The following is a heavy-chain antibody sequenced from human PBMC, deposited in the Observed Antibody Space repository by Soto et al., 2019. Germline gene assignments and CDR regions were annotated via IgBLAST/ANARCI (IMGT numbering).Heavy chain of an antibody. Sequence: SETLSLTCTVSGGSVTNSSYYWGWIRQSPGKGLEWIGSVYYRGRSYSKSSVKTRVTISVDTSMNRLSLSLNSVTASDTAVYFCVSQRTTVPTQAYFDYWGPGALVTVSS. CDR2: VYYRGRS. CDR1: GGSVTNSSYY. D-gene: IGHD4-17*01. CDR3: VSQRTTVPTQAYFDY. V-gene: IGHV4-39*01. J-gene: IGHJ4*02.